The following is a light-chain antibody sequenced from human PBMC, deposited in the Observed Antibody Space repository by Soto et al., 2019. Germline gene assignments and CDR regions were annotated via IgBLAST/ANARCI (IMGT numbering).Light chain of an antibody. J-gene: IGKJ1*01. CDR3: QQYGSSGT. CDR1: QSVSSY. Sequence: EIVLTQSPGTLSLPPGERATLSCRPSQSVSSYLAWYQQKPGQAPRLLIYGASNRATGIPDRFSGSGSGTDFTLTISRLGPEDFAVYYCQQYGSSGTFGQGTKVDI. V-gene: IGKV3-20*01. CDR2: GAS.